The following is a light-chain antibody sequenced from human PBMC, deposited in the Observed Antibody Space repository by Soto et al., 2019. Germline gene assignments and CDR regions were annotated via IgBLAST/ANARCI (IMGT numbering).Light chain of an antibody. CDR3: QQRNYWKVT. CDR2: DVS. V-gene: IGKV3-11*01. Sequence: EVVLTQSPVTLSLSPGERATLSCRASQSVSSYLAWYQQKPGQAPRLLIYDVSNRATGIPARFSGSGSGTDFTLTISSIQHEDFAVYYCQQRNYWKVTFGQGTRLEIK. CDR1: QSVSSY. J-gene: IGKJ5*01.